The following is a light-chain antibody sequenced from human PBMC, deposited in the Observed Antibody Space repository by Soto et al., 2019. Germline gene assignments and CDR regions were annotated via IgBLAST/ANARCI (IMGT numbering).Light chain of an antibody. Sequence: DIQMTQSPSSLSASVGDTVTITCRASQGIIDYLAWYQQRPGKAPTLLIYAASTLHTGVPSRFSGSGAGTDFTRTIRSLQPEDVATYYCQKYDTAPQTFGPGTKVEIK. J-gene: IGKJ1*01. CDR3: QKYDTAPQT. CDR1: QGIIDY. V-gene: IGKV1-27*01. CDR2: AAS.